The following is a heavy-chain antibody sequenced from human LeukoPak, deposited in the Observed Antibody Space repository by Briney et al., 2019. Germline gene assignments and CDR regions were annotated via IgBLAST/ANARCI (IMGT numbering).Heavy chain of an antibody. CDR3: ARRFDTSGFFQN. D-gene: IGHD3-22*01. V-gene: IGHV5-51*01. J-gene: IGHJ1*01. CDR1: GYSFTTYW. Sequence: GKSLKISCKGSGYSFTTYWIGWVRQMPGRGLEWMGIIYPGDSDTRYSPSFQGQVTISADKSISTAYLQWSSLKASDTAMYYCARRFDTSGFFQNWGQGTLVTVSS. CDR2: IYPGDSDT.